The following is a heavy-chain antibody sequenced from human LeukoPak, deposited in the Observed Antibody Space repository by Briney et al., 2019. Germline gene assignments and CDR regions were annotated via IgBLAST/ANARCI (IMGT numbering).Heavy chain of an antibody. V-gene: IGHV1-18*01. Sequence: ASMKVSCKASGYTFTSYGISWVRQAPGQGLEWMGWISAYNGNTNYAQKLQGRVTMTTDTSTSTAYMELRSLRSDDTAVYYCVFFVVGAAASDVFDIWGQGTMVTVSS. CDR2: ISAYNGNT. CDR3: VFFVVGAAASDVFDI. D-gene: IGHD1-26*01. J-gene: IGHJ3*02. CDR1: GYTFTSYG.